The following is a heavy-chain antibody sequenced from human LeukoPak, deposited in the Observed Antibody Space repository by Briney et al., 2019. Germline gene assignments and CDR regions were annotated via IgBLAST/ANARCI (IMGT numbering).Heavy chain of an antibody. Sequence: GGPLRLSCAASGFTFSSYAMNWVRQAPGKGPEWVSAISGSGGSTYYADSVKGRFTISRDNSKNTLYLQMNSLRAEDTAVYYCAKDSRLWFGENFDYWGQGTLVTVSS. D-gene: IGHD3-10*01. J-gene: IGHJ4*02. CDR2: ISGSGGST. CDR3: AKDSRLWFGENFDY. V-gene: IGHV3-23*01. CDR1: GFTFSSYA.